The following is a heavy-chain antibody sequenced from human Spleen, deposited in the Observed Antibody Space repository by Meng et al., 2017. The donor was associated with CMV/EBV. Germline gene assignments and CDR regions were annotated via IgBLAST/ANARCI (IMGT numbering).Heavy chain of an antibody. Sequence: GGSLRLSCAASGFTVSNNYMTWVRQAPGKGLEWVSVIYSGGYTDYADSVKGRFTISRDNSKNSLYLQLNSLRAEDTAVYYCAREPPPYYDILTGYYPYYYGMDVWGQGTTVTVSS. CDR3: AREPPPYYDILTGYYPYYYGMDV. V-gene: IGHV3-66*02. D-gene: IGHD3-9*01. J-gene: IGHJ6*02. CDR2: IYSGGYT. CDR1: GFTVSNNY.